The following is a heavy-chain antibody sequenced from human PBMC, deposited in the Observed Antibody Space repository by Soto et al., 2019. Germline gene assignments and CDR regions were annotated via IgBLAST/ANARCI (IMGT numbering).Heavy chain of an antibody. CDR1: GGTFSSYA. CDR2: IIPIFGTA. Sequence: SVKVSCKASGGTFSSYAISWVRQAPGQGLEWMGGIIPIFGTANYAQKFQGRVTITADESTSTAYMELSSLRSEDTAVYYCARGLREDIVVVPAARYYYYGMDVWG. J-gene: IGHJ6*02. CDR3: ARGLREDIVVVPAARYYYYGMDV. V-gene: IGHV1-69*13. D-gene: IGHD2-2*01.